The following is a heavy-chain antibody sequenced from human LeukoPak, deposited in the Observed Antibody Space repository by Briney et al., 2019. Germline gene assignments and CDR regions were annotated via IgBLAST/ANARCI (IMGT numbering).Heavy chain of an antibody. D-gene: IGHD3-10*01. J-gene: IGHJ6*02. V-gene: IGHV3-30*04. Sequence: PGRSLRLSCAASGFTFSSYAMHWVHQAPGKGLEWVAVISYDGSNKYYADSVKGRFTISRDNSKNTLYLQMNSLRAEDTAVYYCARDRYYGSGSYSTNYYYYYGMDVWGQGTTVTVSS. CDR2: ISYDGSNK. CDR1: GFTFSSYA. CDR3: ARDRYYGSGSYSTNYYYYYGMDV.